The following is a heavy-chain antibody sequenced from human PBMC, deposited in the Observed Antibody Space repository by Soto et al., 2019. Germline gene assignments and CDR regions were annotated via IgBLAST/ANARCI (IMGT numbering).Heavy chain of an antibody. Sequence: QVQLQESGPGLVKPSQTLSLTCTVSGGSISSGGYYWSWIRQHPGKGLEWIGYIYYSGSTYYNTSLKSRVTMSVDTSKNQFSLKLSSVTAADTAVYYCARGAVAALMSWFDPWGQGTLVTVSS. D-gene: IGHD6-19*01. J-gene: IGHJ5*02. V-gene: IGHV4-31*03. CDR2: IYYSGST. CDR1: GGSISSGGYY. CDR3: ARGAVAALMSWFDP.